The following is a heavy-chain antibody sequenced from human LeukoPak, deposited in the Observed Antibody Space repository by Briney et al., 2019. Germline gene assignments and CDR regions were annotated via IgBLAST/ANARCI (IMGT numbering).Heavy chain of an antibody. Sequence: PSETLSLTCTVSGGSICSSSYFWGWIRQPPGKGLEWIGSIFYSGSTYYNPSLNSRVTISIDTSKNQFSLRLSSVTAADTAVYYCARQMNTVTADYWGQGTLVTVSS. D-gene: IGHD4-17*01. J-gene: IGHJ4*02. CDR2: IFYSGST. CDR1: GGSICSSSYF. V-gene: IGHV4-39*01. CDR3: ARQMNTVTADY.